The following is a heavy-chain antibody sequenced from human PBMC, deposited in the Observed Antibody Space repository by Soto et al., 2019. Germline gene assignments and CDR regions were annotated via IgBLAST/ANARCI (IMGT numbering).Heavy chain of an antibody. V-gene: IGHV4-59*01. CDR1: GGSISSYY. J-gene: IGHJ4*02. D-gene: IGHD2-21*01. CDR3: ARDSYCGGDCYDY. Sequence: SETLSLTCTVSGGSISSYYWSWIRQPPGKGLEWIGYIYYSGTTSYNPSLKSRVTMSVDTFKNQVSLKLSSVTAADTAVYYCARDSYCGGDCYDYWGQGTQVTVS. CDR2: IYYSGTT.